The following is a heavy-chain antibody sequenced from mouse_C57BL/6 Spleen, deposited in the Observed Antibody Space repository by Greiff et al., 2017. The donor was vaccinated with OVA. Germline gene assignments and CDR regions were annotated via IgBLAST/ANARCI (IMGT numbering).Heavy chain of an antibody. Sequence: EVKVVESGPELVKPGASVKIPCKASGYTFTDYNMDWVKQSHGKSLEWIGDINPNNGGTIYNQKFKGKATLTVDKSSSTAYMELRSLTSEDTAVYYCAREEYYYGSSYGYAMDYWGQGTSVTVSS. J-gene: IGHJ4*01. CDR1: GYTFTDYN. V-gene: IGHV1-18*01. CDR2: INPNNGGT. CDR3: AREEYYYGSSYGYAMDY. D-gene: IGHD1-1*01.